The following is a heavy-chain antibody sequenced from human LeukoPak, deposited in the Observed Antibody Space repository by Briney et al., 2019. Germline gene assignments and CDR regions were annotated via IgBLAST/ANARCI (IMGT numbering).Heavy chain of an antibody. CDR3: AKDRAFLWFGDL. Sequence: GGSLRLSCAASGFTFSSYAMSWVRQAPGKGLEWVSGISDSDGTTYYADSVKGRFTISRDNSKNTLYLQMNSLRAEDTAVYYCAKDRAFLWFGDLWGQGTLVTVSS. CDR1: GFTFSSYA. D-gene: IGHD3-10*01. V-gene: IGHV3-23*01. CDR2: ISDSDGTT. J-gene: IGHJ5*02.